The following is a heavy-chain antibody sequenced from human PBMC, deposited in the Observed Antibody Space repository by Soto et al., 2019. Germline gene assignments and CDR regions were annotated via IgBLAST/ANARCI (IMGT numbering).Heavy chain of an antibody. CDR1: GYTFTSYY. CDR2: INPSGGST. V-gene: IGHV1-46*01. J-gene: IGHJ6*02. CDR3: ASEGRAGAASGYYCMDV. D-gene: IGHD6-13*01. Sequence: QVQLVQSGAEVKKPGASVKVSCKASGYTFTSYYMHWVRQAPGQGLEWMGIINPSGGSTSHALKFPGKVTMTRDSSTSAVYKERMRLSSEDTAVYFWASEGRAGAASGYYCMDVWGQGTTVTVSS.